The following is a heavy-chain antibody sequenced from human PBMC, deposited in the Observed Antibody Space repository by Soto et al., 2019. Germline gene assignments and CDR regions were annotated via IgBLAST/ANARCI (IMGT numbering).Heavy chain of an antibody. Sequence: EVQLVETGGGLIQPGGSLRLSCAASGFTVSSNYMSWVRQAPGKGLEWGSVIYSGGSTYYADSVKGRFTISRDNSKNTLYPTMNSLRAEDTAVYYCASISHYYYYGMDVWGQGTTVTVSS. CDR3: ASISHYYYYGMDV. CDR1: GFTVSSNY. V-gene: IGHV3-53*02. J-gene: IGHJ6*02. CDR2: IYSGGST.